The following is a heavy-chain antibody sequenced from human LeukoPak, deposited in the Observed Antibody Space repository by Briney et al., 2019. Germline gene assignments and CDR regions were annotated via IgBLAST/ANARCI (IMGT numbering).Heavy chain of an antibody. Sequence: ASVKVSCKASGYTFTSYGISWVRQAPGQGLEWMGWISAYNGNTNYAQKLQGRVTMTTDTSTSTAYMELRSLRSDDTAVYYCARDWAGGSWSPGDAFDIWGQGTMVTVSS. D-gene: IGHD6-13*01. J-gene: IGHJ3*02. CDR3: ARDWAGGSWSPGDAFDI. CDR1: GYTFTSYG. CDR2: ISAYNGNT. V-gene: IGHV1-18*01.